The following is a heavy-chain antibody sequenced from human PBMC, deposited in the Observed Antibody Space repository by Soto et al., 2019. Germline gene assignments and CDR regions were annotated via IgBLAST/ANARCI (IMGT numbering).Heavy chain of an antibody. J-gene: IGHJ6*02. D-gene: IGHD3-22*01. CDR3: AKDRANDYYDSSGYYLTLLPYYYGMDV. CDR1: WFTFSDYA. V-gene: IGHV3-23*01. Sequence: PCGSLRLSWAVSWFTFSDYAGSCIRKAPGKGLEWVSAISGSGGSTYYADSVKGRFTISRDNSKNTLYLQMNSLRAEDTAVYYCAKDRANDYYDSSGYYLTLLPYYYGMDVWGQGTTVTVSS. CDR2: ISGSGGST.